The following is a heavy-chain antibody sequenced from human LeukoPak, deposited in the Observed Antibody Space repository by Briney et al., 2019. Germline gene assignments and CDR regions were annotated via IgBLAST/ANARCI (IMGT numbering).Heavy chain of an antibody. CDR2: IHSSGST. D-gene: IGHD3-10*01. CDR3: ARKGEHYYDSGKLWPAWFDL. Sequence: SETLSLTCSVSGGSISSYYWSWIRQPPGKGLELIGYIHSSGSTCYNPSLTSRVTISVDMSNNMFSLNLTSVTTADTAVYYCARKGEHYYDSGKLWPAWFDLWGQGTLVTVSS. CDR1: GGSISSYY. J-gene: IGHJ5*02. V-gene: IGHV4-59*01.